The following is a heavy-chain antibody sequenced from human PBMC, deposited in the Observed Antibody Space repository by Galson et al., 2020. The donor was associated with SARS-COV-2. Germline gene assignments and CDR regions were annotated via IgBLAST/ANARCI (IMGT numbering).Heavy chain of an antibody. J-gene: IGHJ2*01. CDR1: GDSFGIYY. D-gene: IGHD5-12*01. CDR3: ACAGYSSTSSDNFEL. Sequence: SQASETLSLTCAVSGDSFGIYYWTWIRQPPGKGLEWVGEISHSGRITYNPSLKGRLALSRDTSNDHFSLTLMSVTSADTATYYCACAGYSSTSSDNFELWGRGTLVTVSS. CDR2: ISHSGRI. V-gene: IGHV4-34*01.